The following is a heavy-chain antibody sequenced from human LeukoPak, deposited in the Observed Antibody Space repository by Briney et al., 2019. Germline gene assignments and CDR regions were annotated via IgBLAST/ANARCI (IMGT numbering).Heavy chain of an antibody. CDR1: GFTFSSYG. D-gene: IGHD5-12*01. CDR2: ISSNGGST. V-gene: IGHV3-64*01. J-gene: IGHJ4*02. CDR3: ARVGDIDYFDY. Sequence: GGSLRLSCAASGFTFSSYGMSWVRQAPGKGLEWVSAISSNGGSTYYANSVKGRFTISRDNSKNTLYLQMGSLRAEDMAVYYCARVGDIDYFDYWGQGTLVTVSS.